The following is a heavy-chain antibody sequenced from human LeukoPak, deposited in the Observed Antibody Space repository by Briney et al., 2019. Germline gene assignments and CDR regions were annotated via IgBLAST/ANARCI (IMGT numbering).Heavy chain of an antibody. J-gene: IGHJ6*02. D-gene: IGHD3-10*01. CDR3: AKLSGIWHYFPMDV. Sequence: PGGSLRLSCGASGFTFSAYAMSWVRQAPGKGLEWVSAISDSGASTYYADSVKGRFTISREHSTNTVYLQMSSLRADDTAVYYCAKLSGIWHYFPMDVWGQGTTVTVSS. V-gene: IGHV3-23*01. CDR2: ISDSGAST. CDR1: GFTFSAYA.